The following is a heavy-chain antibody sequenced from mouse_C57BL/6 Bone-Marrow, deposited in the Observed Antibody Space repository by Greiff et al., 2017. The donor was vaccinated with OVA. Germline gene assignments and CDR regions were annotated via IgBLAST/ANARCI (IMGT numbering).Heavy chain of an antibody. J-gene: IGHJ3*01. CDR1: GSTFTRPR. D-gene: IGHD3-2*02. V-gene: IGHV5-4*01. CDR3: ARDLTAQATSFAY. CDR2: ISDGGSYT. Sequence: EVQGVESGGGLVTSGVCLKLSCAASGSTFTRPRMSWVRQTPEKRLEWVATISDGGSYTYYPDNVKGRFTISRDNAKNNLYLQMSHLKSEDTAMYYCARDLTAQATSFAYWGQGTLVTVSA.